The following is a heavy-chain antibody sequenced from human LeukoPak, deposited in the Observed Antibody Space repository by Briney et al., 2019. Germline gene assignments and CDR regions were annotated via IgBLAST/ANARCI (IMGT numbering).Heavy chain of an antibody. D-gene: IGHD3-16*01. Sequence: PSETLSLTCSVSGGSTSSGSYYWNWIRQPAGKGLEWIGRIYISGITYYNPSLKSRVTMSVDTSKNQFSLRLSSVTAADTAMYYCARHRGAYNWGIDYWGQGTLVTISS. CDR1: GGSTSSGSYY. CDR2: IYISGIT. CDR3: ARHRGAYNWGIDY. V-gene: IGHV4-61*02. J-gene: IGHJ4*02.